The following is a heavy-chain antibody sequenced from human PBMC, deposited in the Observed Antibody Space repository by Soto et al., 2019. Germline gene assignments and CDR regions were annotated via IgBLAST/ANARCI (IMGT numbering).Heavy chain of an antibody. Sequence: LRLSCAASGFTFSDHYMSWIRQAPGKGLEWIGYSSNSGSFTRYADSVKGRFSISRDNAKNSLYLQINSLRGDDTAIYYCVRSGDNYNLLDYWGQGTPVTVSS. V-gene: IGHV3-11*06. CDR3: VRSGDNYNLLDY. D-gene: IGHD1-1*01. CDR2: SSNSGSFT. CDR1: GFTFSDHY. J-gene: IGHJ4*02.